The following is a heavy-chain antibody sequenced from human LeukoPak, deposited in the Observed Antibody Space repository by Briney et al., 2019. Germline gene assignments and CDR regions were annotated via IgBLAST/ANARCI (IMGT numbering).Heavy chain of an antibody. J-gene: IGHJ4*02. CDR2: INPNSGNT. CDR1: GYTFTSYD. CDR3: ARGDGSIEGYALIDY. D-gene: IGHD5-12*01. Sequence: ASVKVSCKASGYTFTSYDINWVRQATGQGLEWMGWINPNSGNTGYAQKFQGRLTMTRNTAITTAYMELSSLRSEDTAVYYCARGDGSIEGYALIDYWGQGTLVTVSS. V-gene: IGHV1-8*01.